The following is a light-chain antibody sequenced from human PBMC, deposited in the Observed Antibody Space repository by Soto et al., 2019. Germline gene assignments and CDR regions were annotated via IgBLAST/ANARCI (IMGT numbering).Light chain of an antibody. CDR3: QQYGGSPLYT. CDR1: QSVSSSS. Sequence: EIVLTQSPATLSLSPGERATLSCGASQSVSSSSLAWYQQRPGLAPRLVIYHTSSRAAGIPDRFSGGGSGTDFTLTISRLEPEDFAVYYCQQYGGSPLYTFGQGTKLEIK. V-gene: IGKV3D-20*01. J-gene: IGKJ2*01. CDR2: HTS.